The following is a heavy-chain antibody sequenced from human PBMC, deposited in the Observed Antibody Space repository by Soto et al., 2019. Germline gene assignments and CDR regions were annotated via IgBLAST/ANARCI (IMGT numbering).Heavy chain of an antibody. J-gene: IGHJ5*02. Sequence: EVQLVESGGGLDQRGGSLRLSCAASGFTFSSYWMSWVRQAPGKGLEWVANIKQDGSEKYYVDSVKGRFTISRDNAKNSLYLQMNSLRAEDTAVYYCARVVVAAAGRQHRWFDPWGQGTLVTVSS. CDR1: GFTFSSYW. D-gene: IGHD2-15*01. CDR2: IKQDGSEK. CDR3: ARVVVAAAGRQHRWFDP. V-gene: IGHV3-7*01.